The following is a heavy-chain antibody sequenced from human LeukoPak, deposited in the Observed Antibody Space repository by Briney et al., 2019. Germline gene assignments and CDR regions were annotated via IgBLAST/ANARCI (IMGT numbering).Heavy chain of an antibody. J-gene: IGHJ4*02. V-gene: IGHV3-23*01. CDR3: AKAPGVVLTFFDY. Sequence: GGSLRLSCAASGFTFSNYGMAWVRQAPGKGLEWVSGISDTGDSAYYADSVRGRFTISRDSSKNTLYLQMNSLRAEDTAVYYCAKAPGVVLTFFDYWGQGTLVTVSS. CDR2: ISDTGDSA. CDR1: GFTFSNYG. D-gene: IGHD3-3*01.